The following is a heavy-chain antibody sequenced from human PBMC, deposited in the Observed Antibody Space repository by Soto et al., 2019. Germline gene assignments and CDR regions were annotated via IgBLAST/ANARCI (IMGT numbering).Heavy chain of an antibody. Sequence: GGSLRLSCAASGFTFSNAWMNWVRQAPGKGLEWVGRIKSKTDGGTTDYAAPVKGRFTISRDDSKNTLYLQMNSLKTEDTAVYYCTTVGLAEMATIWTGYGMDVWGQGPRSPSP. CDR2: IKSKTDGGTT. J-gene: IGHJ6*02. CDR1: GFTFSNAW. CDR3: TTVGLAEMATIWTGYGMDV. V-gene: IGHV3-15*07. D-gene: IGHD3-9*01.